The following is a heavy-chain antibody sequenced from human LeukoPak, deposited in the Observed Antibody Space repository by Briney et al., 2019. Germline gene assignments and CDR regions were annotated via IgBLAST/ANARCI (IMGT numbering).Heavy chain of an antibody. Sequence: PSETLSLTCSVSGGSISGSCWSWIRQSPAMGLEWIGYITHNGTTRFNPSLHGRATLSIDTSKNQFSLNLRSVTAADTAIYYCATTPCARQLPSHFDYWGQGNLVTVSS. V-gene: IGHV4-59*01. D-gene: IGHD5-18*01. J-gene: IGHJ4*02. CDR3: ATTPCARQLPSHFDY. CDR1: GGSISGSC. CDR2: ITHNGTT.